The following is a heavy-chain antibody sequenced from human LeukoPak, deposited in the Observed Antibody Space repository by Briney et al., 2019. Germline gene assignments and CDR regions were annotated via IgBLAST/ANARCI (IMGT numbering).Heavy chain of an antibody. CDR2: ISGSGGST. Sequence: AGGSLRLSCAASGFTFSSYGMSWVRQAPGKGLEWVSAISGSGGSTYYADSVKGRFTISRDNSKNTLYLQMNSLRAEDTAVYYCAKRGSGYDWRLDVWGKGTTVTVSS. J-gene: IGHJ6*04. D-gene: IGHD5-12*01. V-gene: IGHV3-23*01. CDR1: GFTFSSYG. CDR3: AKRGSGYDWRLDV.